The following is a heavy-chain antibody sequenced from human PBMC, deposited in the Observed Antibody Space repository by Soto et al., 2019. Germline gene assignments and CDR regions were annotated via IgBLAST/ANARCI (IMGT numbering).Heavy chain of an antibody. CDR1: SASIISSNW. CDR3: ARGQDYYASGKVYYNYDMDV. CDR2: IYHSGST. J-gene: IGHJ6*02. D-gene: IGHD3-10*01. V-gene: IGHV4-4*02. Sequence: QVQLQESGPVLVKPSGTLSLTCAVSSASIISSNWWSWVRQPPGKGLEWIGEIYHSGSTKYNPSLTSRVTISIDKSKNQFSLKLSSVTAADTAVYYCARGQDYYASGKVYYNYDMDVWGQGTTVTVSS.